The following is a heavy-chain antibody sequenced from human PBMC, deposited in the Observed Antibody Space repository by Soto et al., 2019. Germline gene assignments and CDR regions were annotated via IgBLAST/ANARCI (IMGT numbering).Heavy chain of an antibody. J-gene: IGHJ4*02. CDR3: ARELAASFDY. Sequence: PSETLSLTCTISGGSFGTNYWSWIRQAPGKGLEWIGYTYHTGSTKYNPSLKSRATISVDTSKNQFSLTLNSAAAEDTAVYYCARELAASFDYWGQGTLVTVSS. CDR2: TYHTGST. D-gene: IGHD6-6*01. CDR1: GGSFGTNY. V-gene: IGHV4-59*13.